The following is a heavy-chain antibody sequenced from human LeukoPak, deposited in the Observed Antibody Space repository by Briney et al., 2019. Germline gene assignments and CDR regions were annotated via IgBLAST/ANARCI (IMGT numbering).Heavy chain of an antibody. D-gene: IGHD5-12*01. V-gene: IGHV1-2*02. CDR1: GYTFTGYY. J-gene: IGHJ4*02. CDR2: INPNSGGT. CDR3: AREDLDIVAAASGDY. Sequence: ASVKVSCKASGYTFTGYYMHWVRQAPGQGLEWMGWINPNSGGTNYAQKFQGRVTMTRDTSISTAYMELSRLRSDDTAVYYCAREDLDIVAAASGDYWGQGTLVTVSS.